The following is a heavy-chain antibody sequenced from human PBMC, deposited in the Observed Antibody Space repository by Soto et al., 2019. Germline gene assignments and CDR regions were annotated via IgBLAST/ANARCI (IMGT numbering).Heavy chain of an antibody. D-gene: IGHD3-10*02. CDR2: IYYSGST. CDR1: GGSISSSSYY. Sequence: QLQLQESGPGLVKPSETLSLTCTVSGGSISSSSYYWGWIRQPPGKGLEWIGSIYYSGSTYYNPSLKSRVTISVDTSKNQFSLKLSSVTAADTAVYYCARHSGITMSRATPRGWFDPWGQGTLVTVSS. CDR3: ARHSGITMSRATPRGWFDP. V-gene: IGHV4-39*01. J-gene: IGHJ5*02.